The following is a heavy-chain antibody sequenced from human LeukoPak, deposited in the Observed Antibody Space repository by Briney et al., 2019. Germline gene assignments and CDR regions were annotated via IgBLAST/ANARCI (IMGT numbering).Heavy chain of an antibody. V-gene: IGHV4-39*01. CDR3: ARLYYGGNSVYFDF. CDR2: IYYSGST. D-gene: IGHD4-23*01. J-gene: IGHJ4*02. CDR1: GGSISSSGYY. Sequence: SEALSLTCTVSGGSISSSGYYWGWLREPPGKGLVWIGSIYYSGSTYHNPSLKSRVTISVDTSKNQFSLKLSSVTAADTAVFYCARLYYGGNSVYFDFWGQGTLVTVSS.